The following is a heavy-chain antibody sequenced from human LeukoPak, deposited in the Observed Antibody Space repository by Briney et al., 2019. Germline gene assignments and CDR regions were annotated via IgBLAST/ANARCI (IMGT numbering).Heavy chain of an antibody. CDR1: GFTVSSNY. D-gene: IGHD2-15*01. CDR2: IYSGGST. J-gene: IGHJ4*02. V-gene: IGHV3-66*01. Sequence: GGSLRLSCAASGFTVSSNYMSWVRQAPGKGLEWVSVIYSGGSTYYADSVKGRFTISRDNSKNTLYLQMNSLRAEDTAVYYCAKEVPISCIGGSCYSGGFDYWGQGTLVTVSS. CDR3: AKEVPISCIGGSCYSGGFDY.